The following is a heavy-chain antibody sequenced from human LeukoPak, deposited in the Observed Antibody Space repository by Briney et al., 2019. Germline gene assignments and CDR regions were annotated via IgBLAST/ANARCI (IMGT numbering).Heavy chain of an antibody. V-gene: IGHV4-59*01. J-gene: IGHJ3*02. Sequence: KSSETLSLTCTVSGGSISAYYWSWIWQPPGKGLEWIGYIYYSGSTKYNPSLRGRVTISVDTSKNQFSLKLNSVTAADTAVYYCARERHGAPGYFDAFDIWGQGTMVTVSS. CDR3: ARERHGAPGYFDAFDI. D-gene: IGHD5-12*01. CDR2: IYYSGST. CDR1: GGSISAYY.